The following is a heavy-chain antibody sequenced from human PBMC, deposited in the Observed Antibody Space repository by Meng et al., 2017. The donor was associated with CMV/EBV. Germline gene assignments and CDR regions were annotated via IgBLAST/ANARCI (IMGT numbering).Heavy chain of an antibody. CDR3: ARLGVVPAAIGY. D-gene: IGHD2-2*01. CDR1: GFAFSDYY. Sequence: VQLVESGGGLVKPGGSLRLSCAASGFAFSDYYMSWIRQAPGKGLEWVSYISSSSSYTNYADSVKGRFTISRDNAKNSLYLQMNSLRAEDTAVYYCARLGVVPAAIGYWGQGTLVTVSS. V-gene: IGHV3-11*05. J-gene: IGHJ4*02. CDR2: ISSSSSYT.